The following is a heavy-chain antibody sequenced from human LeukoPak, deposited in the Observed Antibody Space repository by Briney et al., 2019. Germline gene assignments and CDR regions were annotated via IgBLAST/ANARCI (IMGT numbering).Heavy chain of an antibody. CDR2: IYDRGPA. D-gene: IGHD3-10*01. J-gene: IGHJ5*02. CDR1: GYAIISGGFS. CDR3: ARSRQVSGLFSS. Sequence: SQTLSLTCTVSGYAIISGGFSWNWIRQPPGKGLEWIGCIYDRGPAHYNPSLKSRFTISVDRPKNQFFLNVTSLTAADTAVYYCARSRQVSGLFSSWGQGTLVVVSS. V-gene: IGHV4-30-2*01.